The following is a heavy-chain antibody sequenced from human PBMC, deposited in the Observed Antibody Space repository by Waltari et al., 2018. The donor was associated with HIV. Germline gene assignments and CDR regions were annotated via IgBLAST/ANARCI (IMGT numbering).Heavy chain of an antibody. D-gene: IGHD3-10*01. CDR3: ARRSLLGLDV. V-gene: IGHV3-30*03. Sequence: VQLLQSGGGVGQPGGSLRLSCTASRLTFNNYNNFNTYNVHCVRRTAGQGLEWVAVISNDGNTRYTAESVKGRFTVSRDNSKHTVYLEMNNLRIDDTAQYYCARRSLLGLDVWGQGTTVIVSS. CDR1: RLTFNNYN. CDR2: ISNDGNTR. J-gene: IGHJ6*02.